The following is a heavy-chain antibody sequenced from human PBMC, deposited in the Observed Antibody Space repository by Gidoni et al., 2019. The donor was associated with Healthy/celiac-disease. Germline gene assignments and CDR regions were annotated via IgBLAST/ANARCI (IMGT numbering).Heavy chain of an antibody. V-gene: IGHV1-69*06. CDR1: GGTFSRYA. J-gene: IGHJ3*02. CDR3: ARAEVGYYYDSSGYSYGAFDI. CDR2: IIPSFGTA. Sequence: QVQLVQSGAEVKKPGSSVKVSCKASGGTFSRYAISWVRQAPGQGLEWMGGIIPSFGTANDAQKFQGRVTITADKSTSTAYMELSSLRSEDTAVYYCARAEVGYYYDSSGYSYGAFDIWGQGTMVTVSS. D-gene: IGHD3-22*01.